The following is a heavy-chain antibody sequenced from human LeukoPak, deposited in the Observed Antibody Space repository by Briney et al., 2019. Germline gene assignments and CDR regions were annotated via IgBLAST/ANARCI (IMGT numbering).Heavy chain of an antibody. CDR3: AKDLYYYDSSGPGPSYYYYYMGV. Sequence: GGSLRLSCAASGFTFSSYGMHWVRQAPGKGLEWVAFIRYDGSNKYYAASVKGRFTISRDNSKNTLYLQMNSLRAEDTAVYYCAKDLYYYDSSGPGPSYYYYYMGVWGKGTTVTVSS. V-gene: IGHV3-30*02. D-gene: IGHD3-22*01. CDR2: IRYDGSNK. J-gene: IGHJ6*03. CDR1: GFTFSSYG.